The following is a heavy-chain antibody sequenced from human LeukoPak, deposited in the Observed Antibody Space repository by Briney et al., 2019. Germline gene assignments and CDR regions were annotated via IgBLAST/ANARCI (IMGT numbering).Heavy chain of an antibody. CDR1: GFTSSNAW. D-gene: IGHD3-10*01. CDR3: TTPLLWFGESPLAQDH. Sequence: GGSLRLSCAASGFTSSNAWMSWVRQAPGKGLEWVGRIKSKTDGGTTDYAAPVKGRFTISRDDSKNTLYLQMNSLKTEDTAVYYCTTPLLWFGESPLAQDHWGQGTLVTVSS. J-gene: IGHJ4*02. V-gene: IGHV3-15*01. CDR2: IKSKTDGGTT.